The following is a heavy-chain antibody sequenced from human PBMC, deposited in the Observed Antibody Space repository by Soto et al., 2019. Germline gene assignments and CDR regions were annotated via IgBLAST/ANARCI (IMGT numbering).Heavy chain of an antibody. Sequence: PGESLKISCKGSGYSFTSYWISWVRQMPGKGLEWMGRIDPSDSYTNYSPSFQGHVTISADKSISTAYLQWSSLKASDTAMYYCARRAASIYYYYGMDVWGQGTTVTVSS. CDR1: GYSFTSYW. CDR2: IDPSDSYT. J-gene: IGHJ6*02. D-gene: IGHD6-25*01. V-gene: IGHV5-10-1*01. CDR3: ARRAASIYYYYGMDV.